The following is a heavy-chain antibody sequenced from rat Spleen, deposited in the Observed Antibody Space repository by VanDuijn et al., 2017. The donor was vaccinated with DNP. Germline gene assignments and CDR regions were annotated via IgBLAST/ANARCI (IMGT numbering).Heavy chain of an antibody. J-gene: IGHJ2*01. CDR3: ARVNYGGYEDY. CDR1: GFTFSNYD. Sequence: EVQLVESGGGLVQPGRSLKLSCAASGFTFSNYDMAWVRQAPTKGLEWVASIDTSGGYTYYRDSVKGRFIVSRDNAKSTLYLQMNSLRSEDMATYYCARVNYGGYEDYWGQGVMVTVSS. V-gene: IGHV5-25*01. D-gene: IGHD1-11*01. CDR2: IDTSGGYT.